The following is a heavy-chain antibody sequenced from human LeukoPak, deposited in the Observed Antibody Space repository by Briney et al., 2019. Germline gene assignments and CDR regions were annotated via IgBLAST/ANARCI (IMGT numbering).Heavy chain of an antibody. CDR1: GFTFSSYA. J-gene: IGHJ3*02. CDR3: ARDRKDRNYYDSSGQGFVDI. D-gene: IGHD3-22*01. CDR2: ISGSGGST. V-gene: IGHV3-23*01. Sequence: GGSLRLSCAASGFTFSSYAMSWVRQAPGKGLEWVSAISGSGGSTYYADSVKGRFTISRDNSKNTLYLQMNSLRAEDTAVYYCARDRKDRNYYDSSGQGFVDIWGQGTMVTVSS.